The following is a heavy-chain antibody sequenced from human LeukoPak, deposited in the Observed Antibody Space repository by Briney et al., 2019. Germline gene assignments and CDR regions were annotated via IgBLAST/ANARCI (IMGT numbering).Heavy chain of an antibody. Sequence: ASVKVSCKASGYTLTGYYMHWVRQAPGQGLEWMGWINPNSGGTNYAQKFQGRVTMTRDTSISTAYMELSRLRSDDTAVYYCARGGDPRRENWFDPWGQGTLVTVSS. D-gene: IGHD7-27*01. CDR2: INPNSGGT. CDR1: GYTLTGYY. V-gene: IGHV1-2*02. CDR3: ARGGDPRRENWFDP. J-gene: IGHJ5*02.